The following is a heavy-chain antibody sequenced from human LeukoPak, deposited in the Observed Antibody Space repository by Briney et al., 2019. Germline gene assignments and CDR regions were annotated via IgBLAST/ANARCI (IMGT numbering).Heavy chain of an antibody. Sequence: GGSLRLSCAASGFTFSSYWMSWVRQAPGKGLEWVANIKQDGSEKYYVDSVKGRFTISRDNAKNSLYLRMNSLRAEDTAVYYCARDPIVGANNWFDPWGQGTLVTVSS. V-gene: IGHV3-7*01. J-gene: IGHJ5*02. CDR3: ARDPIVGANNWFDP. D-gene: IGHD1-26*01. CDR1: GFTFSSYW. CDR2: IKQDGSEK.